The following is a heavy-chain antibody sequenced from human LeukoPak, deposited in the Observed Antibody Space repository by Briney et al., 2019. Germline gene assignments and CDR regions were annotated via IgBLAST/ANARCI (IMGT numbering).Heavy chain of an antibody. D-gene: IGHD3-16*02. CDR2: IYHSGST. CDR1: GGSISSGGYY. Sequence: SETLSLTCTVSGGSISSGGYYWSWIRQPPGKGLEWIGYIYHSGSTYYNPSLKSRVTISVDRSKNQFSLKLSSVTAADTAVYYCARGDRSTRRLGELSFNWFDPWGQGTLVTVSS. J-gene: IGHJ5*02. V-gene: IGHV4-30-2*01. CDR3: ARGDRSTRRLGELSFNWFDP.